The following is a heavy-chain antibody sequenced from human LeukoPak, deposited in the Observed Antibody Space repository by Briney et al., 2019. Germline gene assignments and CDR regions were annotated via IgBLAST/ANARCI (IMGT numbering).Heavy chain of an antibody. V-gene: IGHV1-18*01. J-gene: IGHJ6*02. Sequence: ASVKVSCKASGYTFTSYGISWVRQAPGQGLEWMGWISAYNGNTNYAQKLQGRVTMTTDTSTSTAYMELSSLRSEDTAVYYCARDYGDYAVEYYYYGMDVWGQGTTVTVSS. CDR2: ISAYNGNT. CDR3: ARDYGDYAVEYYYYGMDV. CDR1: GYTFTSYG. D-gene: IGHD4-17*01.